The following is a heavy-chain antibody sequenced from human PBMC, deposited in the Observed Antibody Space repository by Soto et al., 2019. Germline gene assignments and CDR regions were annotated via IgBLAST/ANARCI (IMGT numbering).Heavy chain of an antibody. Sequence: SETLSLTCAVYGGSFSGYYWSWIRQPPGKGLEWIGEINHSGSTNYNPSLKSRVTISVDTSKNQFSLKLSSVTAADTAVYYCARGRGKYYDFWSGYQNYYGMDVWGQGNTVTVSS. CDR2: INHSGST. D-gene: IGHD3-3*01. J-gene: IGHJ6*02. CDR3: ARGRGKYYDFWSGYQNYYGMDV. CDR1: GGSFSGYY. V-gene: IGHV4-34*01.